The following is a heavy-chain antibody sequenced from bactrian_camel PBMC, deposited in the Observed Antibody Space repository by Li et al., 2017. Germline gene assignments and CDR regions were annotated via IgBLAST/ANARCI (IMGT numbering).Heavy chain of an antibody. V-gene: IGHV3S57*01. D-gene: IGHD6*01. CDR2: IDSDGTP. J-gene: IGHJ2*01. CDR1: GYTQSHFC. Sequence: HVQLVESGGGAMEAGGSLRLSCTASGYTQSHFCMAWFRHTPGQEREGVAVIDSDGTPTYADSVKGRFIFSKDNVKNTLYLQMNSLKPEDTAMYYCAGGSGSWYCTPYRNLEVWGQGTQVTVS. CDR3: AGGSGSWYCTPYRNLEV.